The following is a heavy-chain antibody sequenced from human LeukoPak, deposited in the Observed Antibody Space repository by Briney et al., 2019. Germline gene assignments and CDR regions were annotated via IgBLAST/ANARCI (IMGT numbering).Heavy chain of an antibody. CDR1: GGSISSYY. CDR2: IYTSGST. CDR3: ARGNSYGDYVVHAFDI. J-gene: IGHJ3*02. Sequence: SETLSLTCTVSGGSISSYYWSWIRQPAGKGLEWIGRIYTSGSTNYNPSLKSRVTMSVDTSKNQFSLKLSSVTAADTAVYYCARGNSYGDYVVHAFDIWGQGTMVTVSS. V-gene: IGHV4-4*07. D-gene: IGHD4-17*01.